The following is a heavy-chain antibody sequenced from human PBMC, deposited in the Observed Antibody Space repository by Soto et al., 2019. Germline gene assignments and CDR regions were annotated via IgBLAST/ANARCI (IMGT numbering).Heavy chain of an antibody. CDR2: TYHSGTT. V-gene: IGHV4-4*02. CDR1: GDSINNSHW. CDR3: AREVNSSPARGQNWFDP. Sequence: QVQLQESGPGLVQPSGTLSLTCAVSGDSINNSHWWSWVRQTPGKGLEWIGETYHSGTTNYNPPLNTRVTRSIDKSKNQFSQKMNSVTAADSAVYYGAREVNSSPARGQNWFDPCGQGTLVTVSS. J-gene: IGHJ5*02. D-gene: IGHD6-13*01.